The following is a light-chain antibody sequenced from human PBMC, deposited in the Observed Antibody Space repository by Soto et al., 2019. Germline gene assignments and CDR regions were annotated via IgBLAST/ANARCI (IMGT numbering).Light chain of an antibody. CDR2: GAS. CDR1: QSINNN. V-gene: IGKV3-15*01. CDR3: QHYKTWPPYT. Sequence: EIVMTQSPATLSVSPGERATLSCRASQSINNNLAWYQQKPGQAPSRLIYGASSRSTGVPARFSGSGSGTDFTLTISSLQSDDFAVYYCQHYKTWPPYTFGQGTKLEIK. J-gene: IGKJ2*01.